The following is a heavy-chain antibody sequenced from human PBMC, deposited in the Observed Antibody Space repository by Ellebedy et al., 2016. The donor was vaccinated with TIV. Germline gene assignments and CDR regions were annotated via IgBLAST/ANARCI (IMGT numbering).Heavy chain of an antibody. CDR3: ARFGSKIYYSNYADYGMDV. D-gene: IGHD4-11*01. V-gene: IGHV1-69*04. Sequence: ASVKVSCKASGGTFSSYAISWVRQAPGQGLEWMGRIIPILGIANYAQKLQGRVTITADKSTSTAYMELSSLRSEDTAVYYCARFGSKIYYSNYADYGMDVWGQGTTVTVSS. CDR2: IIPILGIA. CDR1: GGTFSSYA. J-gene: IGHJ6*02.